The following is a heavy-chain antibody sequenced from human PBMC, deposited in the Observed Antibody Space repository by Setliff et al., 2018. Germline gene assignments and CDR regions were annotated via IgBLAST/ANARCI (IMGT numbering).Heavy chain of an antibody. Sequence: GGSLRLSCAASGFTFSDHYMTWVRQAPGKGLEWVANIRQDGSDKYYVGSVRGRFTISRDNAKNSTYLQMNSLRAEDTAVYYCARDLRRLGRDYYGSGSCSYFDYWGQGILVTVSS. V-gene: IGHV3-7*01. J-gene: IGHJ4*02. D-gene: IGHD3-10*01. CDR1: GFTFSDHY. CDR3: ARDLRRLGRDYYGSGSCSYFDY. CDR2: IRQDGSDK.